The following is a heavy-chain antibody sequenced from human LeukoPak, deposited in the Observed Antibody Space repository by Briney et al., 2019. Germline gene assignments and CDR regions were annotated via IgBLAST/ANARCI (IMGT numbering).Heavy chain of an antibody. J-gene: IGHJ6*03. CDR1: GYTFTSYG. CDR2: ISAYNGNT. CDR3: ARAIDGGYYYYYMDV. D-gene: IGHD4-23*01. Sequence: ASVKVSCKASGYTFTSYGISWVRQAPGQGLEWMGWISAYNGNTNYAQKLQGRVTMTTDTSTSTAYMELRSLRSDDTAVYYCARAIDGGYYYYYMDVWGKGTTVTVSS. V-gene: IGHV1-18*01.